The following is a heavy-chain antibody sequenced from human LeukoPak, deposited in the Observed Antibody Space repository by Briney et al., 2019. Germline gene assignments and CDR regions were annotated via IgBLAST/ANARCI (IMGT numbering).Heavy chain of an antibody. CDR2: ISFSGGST. D-gene: IGHD5-12*01. Sequence: GESLRLSCTASGFTFSSYAMSWVRQAPGRGLEWISSISFSGGSTYYAGSVKGRFIISRDHSKNTLYLQMNSLRAEDTAVYYCARDLVARGDYWGQGTLVTVSS. J-gene: IGHJ4*02. V-gene: IGHV3-23*01. CDR1: GFTFSSYA. CDR3: ARDLVARGDY.